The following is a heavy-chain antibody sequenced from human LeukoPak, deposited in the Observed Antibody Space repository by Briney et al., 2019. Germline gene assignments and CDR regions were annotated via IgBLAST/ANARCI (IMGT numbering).Heavy chain of an antibody. Sequence: PNTGGTKYAENFQGSVTMTSDTSISTAYMELNGLRSDDTAVYYCARGPGTRIVVSNEYFHHWGQGTLVTVSS. V-gene: IGHV1-2*02. D-gene: IGHD3-22*01. CDR2: PNTGGT. CDR3: ARGPGTRIVVSNEYFHH. J-gene: IGHJ1*01.